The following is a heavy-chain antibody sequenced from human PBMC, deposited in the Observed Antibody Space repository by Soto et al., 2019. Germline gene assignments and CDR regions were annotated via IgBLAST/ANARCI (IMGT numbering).Heavy chain of an antibody. D-gene: IGHD3-10*01. CDR2: INHSGST. CDR3: ASQTGVLWFGEYYYYGMDV. J-gene: IGHJ6*02. Sequence: SETLSLTCAVYGGSFSGYYWSWIRQPPGKGLEWIGEINHSGSTNYNPSLKSRVTISVDTSKNQFSLKLSSVTAADTAVYYCASQTGVLWFGEYYYYGMDVWGQGTTVTVSS. CDR1: GGSFSGYY. V-gene: IGHV4-34*01.